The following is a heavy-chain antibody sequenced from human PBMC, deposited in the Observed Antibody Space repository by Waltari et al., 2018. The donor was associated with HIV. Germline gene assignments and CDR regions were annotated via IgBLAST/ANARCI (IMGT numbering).Heavy chain of an antibody. J-gene: IGHJ4*02. CDR2: ISAFSGNT. D-gene: IGHD3-3*01. V-gene: IGHV1-18*01. CDR3: ARTTIFGVDTYYFDY. CDR1: GYTFSRSA. Sequence: QVQLVQSGAEVKKPGASVTVSCTASGYTFSRSAITWVRQAPGQGLKWLGWISAFSGNTKYAREVQGRATMTTDTSTNTAYMELESLTSDDTAIFYCARTTIFGVDTYYFDYWGQGTLVTVSS.